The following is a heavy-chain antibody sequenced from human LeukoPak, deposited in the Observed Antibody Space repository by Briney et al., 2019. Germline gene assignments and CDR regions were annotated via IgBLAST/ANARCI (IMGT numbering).Heavy chain of an antibody. V-gene: IGHV3-23*01. J-gene: IGHJ4*02. CDR2: ISGSGGST. Sequence: GGSLRLSCAASGFTFSSYSMNWVRQAPGKGLEWVSAISGSGGSTYYADSVKGRFTISRDNSKNTLYLQMNSLRAEDTAVYYCAKGKDIVVVPAAMGFDYWGQGTLVTVSS. D-gene: IGHD2-2*01. CDR3: AKGKDIVVVPAAMGFDY. CDR1: GFTFSSYS.